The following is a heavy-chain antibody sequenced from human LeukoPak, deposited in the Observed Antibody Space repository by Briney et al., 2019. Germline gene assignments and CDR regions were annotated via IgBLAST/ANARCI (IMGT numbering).Heavy chain of an antibody. CDR2: IKQDGSEK. J-gene: IGHJ4*02. CDR1: GFTFSSYW. V-gene: IGHV3-7*01. D-gene: IGHD6-25*01. CDR3: ASAQGLAAVHYFDY. Sequence: PGGSLRLSCAASGFTFSSYWMSWVRQAPGKGLEWVANIKQDGSEKYYVDSVKGRFTISRDNAQNSLYLQMNSLRVEDTAVYYCASAQGLAAVHYFDYWGQGTLLTVSS.